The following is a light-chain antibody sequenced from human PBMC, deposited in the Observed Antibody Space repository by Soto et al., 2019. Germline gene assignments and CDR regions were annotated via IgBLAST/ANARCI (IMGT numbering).Light chain of an antibody. CDR1: QSVSSY. CDR3: QQLYNWPRVT. J-gene: IGKJ4*01. CDR2: DAS. V-gene: IGKV3-11*01. Sequence: EVVMTQSPATLSLSPGERATLSCRASQSVSSYLAWYQRKPGQAPRLLIYDASNRAPGIPARFSGSGSGTDFTLTISSLEPEDFAVYYCQQLYNWPRVTFGGGTKVEIK.